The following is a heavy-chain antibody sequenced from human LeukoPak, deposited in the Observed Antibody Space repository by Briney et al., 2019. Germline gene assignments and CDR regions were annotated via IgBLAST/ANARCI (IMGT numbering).Heavy chain of an antibody. Sequence: PGGSLRLFCAASGFTFSSYGMHWVRQAPGKGLEWISAINTGGRTYYSDSVKGRFTISRDNSKNTVFLQMNSLRAEDTAVYYCAKDQGNFDYWGQGTLVTVSS. CDR3: AKDQGNFDY. CDR1: GFTFSSYG. V-gene: IGHV3-23*01. D-gene: IGHD6-13*01. CDR2: INTGGRT. J-gene: IGHJ4*02.